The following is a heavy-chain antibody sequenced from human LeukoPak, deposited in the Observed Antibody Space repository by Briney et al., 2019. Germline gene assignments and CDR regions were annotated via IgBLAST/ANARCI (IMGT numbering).Heavy chain of an antibody. CDR2: INPNSGGT. V-gene: IGHV1-2*02. CDR3: ASEIAAAGFRDGLDY. D-gene: IGHD6-13*01. J-gene: IGHJ4*02. Sequence: ASVKVSCKASGYTFTGYYMHWVRQAPGQGLEWMGWINPNSGGTNYAQKFQGRVTMTRDTSISTAYMELSRLRSDDTAVYYCASEIAAAGFRDGLDYWGQGTLATVSS. CDR1: GYTFTGYY.